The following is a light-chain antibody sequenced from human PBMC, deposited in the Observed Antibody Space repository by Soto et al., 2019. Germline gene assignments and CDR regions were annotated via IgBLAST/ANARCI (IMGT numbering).Light chain of an antibody. CDR1: SSDVGGYHY. CDR2: DVS. J-gene: IGLJ1*01. Sequence: QSALTQPASVSGSPGQSITISCTGTSSDVGGYHYVSWYQQHPGKAPKLMIYDVSNRPSGVSNRFSGSKSGNTASLTISGRQAEDEADYYCSSYTSSSTLLYVFGTGTKLTVL. CDR3: SSYTSSSTLLYV. V-gene: IGLV2-14*01.